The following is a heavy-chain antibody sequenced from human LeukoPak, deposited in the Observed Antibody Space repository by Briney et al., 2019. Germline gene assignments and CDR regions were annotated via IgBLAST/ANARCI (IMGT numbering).Heavy chain of an antibody. D-gene: IGHD2-2*01. CDR3: ARLEDIAVVPAANFDY. V-gene: IGHV5-10-1*01. CDR1: GYSFTSYW. CDR2: IDPSDSYT. J-gene: IGHJ4*02. Sequence: GESLRISCKGSGYSFTSYWISWVRQMPGKGLEWMGRIDPSDSYTNYSPSFQGHVTISADKSISTAYLQWSSLKASDTAMYYCARLEDIAVVPAANFDYWGQGTLVTVSS.